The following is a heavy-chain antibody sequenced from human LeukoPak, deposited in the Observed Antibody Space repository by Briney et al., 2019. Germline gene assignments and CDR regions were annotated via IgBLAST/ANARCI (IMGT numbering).Heavy chain of an antibody. Sequence: KPGGSLRLSCAASGFTFSSYSMNWVRQAPGKGLEWVSSISSSSSYIYYADSVKGRFTISRDNAKNSLYLQMNSLRAEDTAVYYCARDKGYYDSSGPLDYWGQGTLVTVSS. D-gene: IGHD3-22*01. V-gene: IGHV3-21*01. CDR3: ARDKGYYDSSGPLDY. J-gene: IGHJ4*02. CDR1: GFTFSSYS. CDR2: ISSSSSYI.